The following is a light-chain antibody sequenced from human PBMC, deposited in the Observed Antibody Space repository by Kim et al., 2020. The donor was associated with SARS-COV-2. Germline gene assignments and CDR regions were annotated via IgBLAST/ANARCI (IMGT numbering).Light chain of an antibody. CDR1: QNIRDN. V-gene: IGKV3-15*01. J-gene: IGKJ2*01. CDR3: QQYNDSQT. Sequence: LSGPTGERATPWRTARQNIRDNLAWYQRKPGQPPRLLIYEASTRATDIPGRCSSSGYRTDFTLTISSLQYEDSALYYGQQYNDSQTFGQGTKLEI. CDR2: EAS.